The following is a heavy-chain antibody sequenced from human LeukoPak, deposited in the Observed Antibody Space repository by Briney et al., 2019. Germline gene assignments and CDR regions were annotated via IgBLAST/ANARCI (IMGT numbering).Heavy chain of an antibody. CDR1: GGSFSGYY. D-gene: IGHD3-22*01. Sequence: SETLSLTCAVYGGSFSGYYWSWIRQPPGKGLEWIGEINHSGSTNYNPSLKSRVTISVDTSKNQFSLKLSSVTAADTAVYYCARGPTRYYYDSSGYYHRAGCFDYWGQGTLVTVSS. V-gene: IGHV4-34*01. CDR2: INHSGST. J-gene: IGHJ4*02. CDR3: ARGPTRYYYDSSGYYHRAGCFDY.